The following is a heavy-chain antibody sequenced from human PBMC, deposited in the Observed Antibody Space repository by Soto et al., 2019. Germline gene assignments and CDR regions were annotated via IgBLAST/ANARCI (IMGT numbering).Heavy chain of an antibody. CDR1: GGSISSTNW. CDR3: ATLPPRIVVVVLPIPS. CDR2: VYHTAST. J-gene: IGHJ4*02. Sequence: QVQLQQSGPRLARPSGTLSLTCVVSGGSISSTNWWTCVRQTPGKGLEWIGEVYHTASTKYNPSHKNRVTISLDKSNNPFSLNLKSVTAADTAVYYCATLPPRIVVVVLPIPSWGQGTLVTVSS. V-gene: IGHV4-4*02. D-gene: IGHD2-15*01.